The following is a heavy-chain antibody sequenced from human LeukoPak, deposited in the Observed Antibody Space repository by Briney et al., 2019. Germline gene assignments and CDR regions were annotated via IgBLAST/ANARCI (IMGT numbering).Heavy chain of an antibody. CDR3: AKHEGSYFDKSGYTFEY. J-gene: IGHJ4*02. V-gene: IGHV4-34*01. CDR1: GGSFSGYY. Sequence: SETLSLTCAVYGGSFSGYYWSWIRQPPGKGLEWIGEINHSGSTNYNPSLKSRVTISVDTSKNQFSLKLSSVSAADRGIYYCAKHEGSYFDKSGYTFEYWGQGTLVTVSS. CDR2: INHSGST. D-gene: IGHD3-22*01.